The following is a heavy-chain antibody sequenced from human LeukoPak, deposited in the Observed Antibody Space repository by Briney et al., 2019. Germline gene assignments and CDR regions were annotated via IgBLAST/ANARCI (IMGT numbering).Heavy chain of an antibody. V-gene: IGHV4-39*07. CDR3: ARAVHDINEMVFDY. CDR2: IFYRGST. J-gene: IGHJ4*02. D-gene: IGHD2-8*01. Sequence: SETLSLTCTVSSGSISTSNYYWGWVRQPPGKALEWIGNIFYRGSTYYSPSLESRVTISVDTSKNQFSLKLSSVTAADTAVYYCARAVHDINEMVFDYWGQGTLVTVSS. CDR1: SGSISTSNYY.